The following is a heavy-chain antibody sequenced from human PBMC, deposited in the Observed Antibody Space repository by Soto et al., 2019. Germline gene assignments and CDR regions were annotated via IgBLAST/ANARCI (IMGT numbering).Heavy chain of an antibody. J-gene: IGHJ5*02. Sequence: SETMSLTFSVSVCTISSRGYYWTWIRQPPGKGLEWIASVYYSGTPYYNPSLKSRVTISIDTSKTQISLKLKSLTAADTAVYYCARADTAMEPPGSWGQGILVTVSS. CDR2: VYYSGTP. CDR1: VCTISSRGYY. D-gene: IGHD5-18*01. V-gene: IGHV4-39*01. CDR3: ARADTAMEPPGS.